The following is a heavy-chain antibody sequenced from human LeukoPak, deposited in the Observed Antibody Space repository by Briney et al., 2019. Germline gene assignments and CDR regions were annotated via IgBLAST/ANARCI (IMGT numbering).Heavy chain of an antibody. D-gene: IGHD4-17*01. CDR3: AARTTVTSFDY. Sequence: PSETLSLTCTVSGGSIGSGAYYWSWIRQYPGKGLEWIGYIYYSGSTYYYNPSLKSRLTISVDTSKNQFSLKLSSVTAADTAVYYCAARTTVTSFDYWGQGTLVTVSS. V-gene: IGHV4-31*03. CDR1: GGSIGSGAYY. CDR2: IYYSGSTY. J-gene: IGHJ4*02.